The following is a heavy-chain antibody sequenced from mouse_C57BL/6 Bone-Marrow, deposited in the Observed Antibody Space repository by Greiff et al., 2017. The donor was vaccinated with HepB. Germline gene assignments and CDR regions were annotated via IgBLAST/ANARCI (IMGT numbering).Heavy chain of an antibody. D-gene: IGHD1-1*01. CDR3: ARGYYGSRYAMDY. Sequence: QVHVKQSGAELVRPGTSVKVSCKASGYAFTNYLIEWVKQRPGQGLEWIGVINPGSGGTNYNEKFKGKATLTADKSSSTAYMQLSSLTSEDSAVYFCARGYYGSRYAMDYWGQGTSVTVSS. CDR1: GYAFTNYL. V-gene: IGHV1-54*01. J-gene: IGHJ4*01. CDR2: INPGSGGT.